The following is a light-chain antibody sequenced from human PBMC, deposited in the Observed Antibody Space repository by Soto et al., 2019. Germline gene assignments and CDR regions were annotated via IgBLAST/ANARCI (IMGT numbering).Light chain of an antibody. J-gene: IGKJ4*01. V-gene: IGKV1-9*01. CDR3: QQLNSYPLT. CDR1: QDISDY. CDR2: AAS. Sequence: DIQLTHSPSFLSASVGDRVTITCRASQDISDYLAWYQQRPGKAPKLLIYAASTLQSGVPSRFSGSGSGTEFTLTISSLQPEDFATYSCQQLNSYPLTFGGGTKVDI.